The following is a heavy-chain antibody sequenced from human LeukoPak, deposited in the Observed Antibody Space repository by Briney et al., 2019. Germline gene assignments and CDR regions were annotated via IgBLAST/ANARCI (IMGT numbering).Heavy chain of an antibody. CDR1: GFTFRTSG. CDR3: ARVIVFRGYMDV. J-gene: IGHJ6*03. CDR2: ISSSGTTI. D-gene: IGHD1-26*01. Sequence: PGGSLRLSCAASGFTFRTSGMNWVRQAPGKGLEWVSYISSSGTTISYAQSVKGRFTITRDNAKNSLYLQMNSLRAEDTAVYYCARVIVFRGYMDVWGKGTTVTISS. V-gene: IGHV3-48*04.